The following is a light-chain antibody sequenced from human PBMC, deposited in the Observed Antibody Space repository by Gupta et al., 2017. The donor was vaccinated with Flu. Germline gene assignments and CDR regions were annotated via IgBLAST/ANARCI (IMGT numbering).Light chain of an antibody. J-gene: IGKJ1*01. CDR3: QLYSGSSTWT. V-gene: IGKV3-20*01. CDR1: QSVSNSY. Sequence: VLTQSPGTLSLSPGERATVSCRVSQSVSNSYVSWYQQKAGQAPRLLIFATSARATDIPARFRGSGSGTDFTLTISRLEPEDFALYFCQLYSGSSTWTFGQGTRVDLK. CDR2: ATS.